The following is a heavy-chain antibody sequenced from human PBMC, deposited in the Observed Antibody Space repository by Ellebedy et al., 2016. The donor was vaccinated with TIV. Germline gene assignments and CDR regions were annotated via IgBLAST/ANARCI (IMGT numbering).Heavy chain of an antibody. J-gene: IGHJ4*02. D-gene: IGHD1-1*01. CDR3: ARFTGWNDAAHDFFDL. CDR1: GFTFSSSS. CDR2: MKQDGSSI. V-gene: IGHV3-7*03. Sequence: GESLKISCAASGFTFSSSSMSWVRQAPGKGLEWVANMKQDGSSIYYVDSVKGRFTIFRDNAKNSVDLQMNSLRVEDTAVYYCARFTGWNDAAHDFFDLWGQGTLVTVSS.